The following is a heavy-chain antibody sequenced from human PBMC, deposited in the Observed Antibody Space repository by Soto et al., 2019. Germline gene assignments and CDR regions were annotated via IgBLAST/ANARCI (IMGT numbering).Heavy chain of an antibody. CDR3: ARGATADYDFWANPRGDWLDL. Sequence: QVQLVQSGAEVKRPGASVKVSCKASGYTFSSHDIIWVRQPAGQGLEWMGWMNPLKGLSKTTYLQNVRGRVVMTRDTFLSTAYWELSGLRSDDTAVYFCARGATADYDFWANPRGDWLDLWGQGTLLTVSS. V-gene: IGHV1-8*01. CDR2: MNPLKGLSKT. D-gene: IGHD3-3*01. CDR1: GYTFSSHD. J-gene: IGHJ5*02.